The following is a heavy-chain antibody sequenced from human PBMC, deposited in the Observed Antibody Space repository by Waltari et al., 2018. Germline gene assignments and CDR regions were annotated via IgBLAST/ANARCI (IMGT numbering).Heavy chain of an antibody. Sequence: VQLVQSGAEVQKPGSSVSLSCTASGGISSSYPRSWVRQAPGQGLEWMGRIIPILGTANYAQKVQGRVTITADKSTSTAYMELSSLRSEDTAVYYCARGDSYGSADGFDIWGQGTMVTVSS. CDR3: ARGDSYGSADGFDI. V-gene: IGHV1-69*08. CDR1: GGISSSYP. CDR2: IIPILGTA. J-gene: IGHJ3*02. D-gene: IGHD5-18*01.